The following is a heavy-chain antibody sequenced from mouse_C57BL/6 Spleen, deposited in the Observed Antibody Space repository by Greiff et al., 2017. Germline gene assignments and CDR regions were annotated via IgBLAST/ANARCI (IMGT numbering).Heavy chain of an antibody. CDR1: GYAFSSYW. Sequence: VKLQESGAELVKPGASVKISCKASGYAFSSYWMNWVKQRPGKGLEWIGQIYPGDGDTNYNGKFKGKATLTADKSSSTAYMQRSSLTSEDSAVYFGAIPIYYGSSYGYYAMDYWGQGTSVTVSS. J-gene: IGHJ4*01. D-gene: IGHD1-1*01. CDR3: AIPIYYGSSYGYYAMDY. V-gene: IGHV1-80*01. CDR2: IYPGDGDT.